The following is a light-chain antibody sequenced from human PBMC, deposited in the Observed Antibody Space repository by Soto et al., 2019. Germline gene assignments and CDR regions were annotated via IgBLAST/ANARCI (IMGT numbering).Light chain of an antibody. Sequence: QSALTQPASVSGSPGQSITISCTGTSSDVGSDNLVSWYQQHPGKAPKLMIDEGTRRPSGVSNRFSGAKSGNTASLTIAGLQDENEADYFCCSFASSTTLKVFGGGTKLTVL. CDR1: SSDVGSDNL. J-gene: IGLJ3*02. CDR3: CSFASSTTLKV. V-gene: IGLV2-23*01. CDR2: EGT.